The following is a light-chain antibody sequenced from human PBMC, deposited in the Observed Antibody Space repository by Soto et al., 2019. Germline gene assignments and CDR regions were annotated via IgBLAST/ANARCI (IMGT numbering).Light chain of an antibody. CDR1: QSVSSNH. CDR3: QQYGSSTYS. J-gene: IGKJ2*01. Sequence: EIVLTQSPGSLSLSPRERATLSCRASQSVSSNHLAWYQQKPGQAPRLLIYGASRRATGIPDRFSGSGSGTDFTLTISRLEPEDFAMYYCQQYGSSTYSFGPGTKVEIK. V-gene: IGKV3-20*01. CDR2: GAS.